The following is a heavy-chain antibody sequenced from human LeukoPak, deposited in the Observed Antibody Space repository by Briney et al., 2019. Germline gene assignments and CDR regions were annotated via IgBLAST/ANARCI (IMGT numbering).Heavy chain of an antibody. CDR3: ARGRRWFDP. CDR1: GFTFSSYG. J-gene: IGHJ5*02. CDR2: IRYDGSNE. Sequence: PGGSLRLSCAASGFTFSSYGMHWVRQAPGKGLEWVSFIRYDGSNEYYADSVRGRFTISRDNSKNTLYLQMNSLRAEDTAVYYCARGRRWFDPWGQGTLVTVSS. V-gene: IGHV3-30*02.